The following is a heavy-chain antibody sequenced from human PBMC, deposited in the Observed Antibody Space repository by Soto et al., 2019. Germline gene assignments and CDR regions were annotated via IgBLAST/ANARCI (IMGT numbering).Heavy chain of an antibody. Sequence: QLVESGGGLVQPGGSLRLSCAASGFAFSTYSMNWVRQAPGKGLEWVSSISSSSSYIYYADSVKGRFTISRDNAKNSLYLQMNSLRAEDTAVYYCARDGGGGNSLYWGQGTLVTVSS. J-gene: IGHJ4*02. D-gene: IGHD2-21*02. CDR1: GFAFSTYS. CDR2: ISSSSSYI. CDR3: ARDGGGGNSLY. V-gene: IGHV3-21*01.